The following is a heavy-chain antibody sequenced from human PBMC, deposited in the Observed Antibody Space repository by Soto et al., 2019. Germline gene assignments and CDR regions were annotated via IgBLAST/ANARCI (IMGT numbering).Heavy chain of an antibody. Sequence: GGSLRLSCAVSGFIFKNYALNWVRQAPGKGLEWVASITRDGYNKYYTDSVKGRFTISRDNSKNTLSLQMTALRVEDSYVYYCTKSSGGSSSVGMDYWGPGTLVTVSS. D-gene: IGHD6-6*01. V-gene: IGHV3-30*04. CDR2: ITRDGYNK. CDR1: GFIFKNYA. J-gene: IGHJ4*02. CDR3: TKSSGGSSSVGMDY.